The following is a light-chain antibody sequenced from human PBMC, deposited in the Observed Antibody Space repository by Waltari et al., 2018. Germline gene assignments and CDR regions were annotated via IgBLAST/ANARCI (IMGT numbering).Light chain of an antibody. J-gene: IGLJ2*01. CDR2: QDS. Sequence: SYELTQPPSVSVSPGQTASITCSGDKLGDKYACWYQQKPGQSPVLVIYQDSKRPSGIPERFSGSNSGNTATLTISGTQAMDEADYYCQAWDSSTLGVFGGGTKLTVL. V-gene: IGLV3-1*01. CDR3: QAWDSSTLGV. CDR1: KLGDKY.